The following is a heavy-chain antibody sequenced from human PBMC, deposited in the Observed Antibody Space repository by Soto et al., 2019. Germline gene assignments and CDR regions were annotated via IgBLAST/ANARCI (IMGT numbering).Heavy chain of an antibody. CDR2: VYYSGSV. CDR3: ARQGTYDFWSGSSFDY. D-gene: IGHD3-3*01. J-gene: IGHJ4*02. V-gene: IGHV4-59*01. Sequence: SETLSLTCTVSGDSIRPYYWTWIRQPPGKGLEWIGYVYYSGSVNYKSSLKSRVTMSVDTSKNQFSLRLNSVTAADTAVYYCARQGTYDFWSGSSFDYWGQGTLVTVSS. CDR1: GDSIRPYY.